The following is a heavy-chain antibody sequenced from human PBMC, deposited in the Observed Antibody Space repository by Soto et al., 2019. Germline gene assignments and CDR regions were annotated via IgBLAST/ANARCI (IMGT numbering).Heavy chain of an antibody. J-gene: IGHJ6*03. CDR1: GFTFSSYA. CDR2: ISSNGRST. CDR3: ARAIAAGPYYYYMYV. V-gene: IGHV3-64D*08. D-gene: IGHD6-6*01. Sequence: GGSLRLSCSASGFTFSSYAMHWVRQAPGKGLEYVSAISSNGRSTYYADSVKGRFTISRDNSKNTLYLQMSSLRAEDTAVYYCARAIAAGPYYYYMYVWGKGTTVTVS.